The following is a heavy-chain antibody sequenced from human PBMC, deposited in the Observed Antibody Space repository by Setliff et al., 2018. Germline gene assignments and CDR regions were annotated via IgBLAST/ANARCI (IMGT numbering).Heavy chain of an antibody. Sequence: SETLSLTCSVSGGSIDSHYWSWIRQPPGKGLEWIGSIYYSGNTNYNPSLKSRVTISVDTSKNQFSLKLSSVTAADTAVYYCAKAGGYNFADWGQGTLVTVSS. V-gene: IGHV4-59*08. CDR2: IYYSGNT. CDR1: GGSIDSHY. J-gene: IGHJ4*02. CDR3: AKAGGYNFAD. D-gene: IGHD1-1*01.